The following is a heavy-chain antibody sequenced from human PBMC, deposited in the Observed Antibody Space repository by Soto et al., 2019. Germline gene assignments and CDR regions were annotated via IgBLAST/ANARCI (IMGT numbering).Heavy chain of an antibody. Sequence: QVQLMQSGAEVNKPGASVKVSCKTSGFPFSDYFMHWVRQAPGQGFEWMGWINPKSDGTNYAQQFRGRANITSDASLRTACMELSRLTPDDKTIYYCERAKHSGLSGYTTDFWGQGTLVTVSS. V-gene: IGHV1-2*02. D-gene: IGHD5-12*01. CDR3: ERAKHSGLSGYTTDF. CDR2: INPKSDGT. CDR1: GFPFSDYF. J-gene: IGHJ4*02.